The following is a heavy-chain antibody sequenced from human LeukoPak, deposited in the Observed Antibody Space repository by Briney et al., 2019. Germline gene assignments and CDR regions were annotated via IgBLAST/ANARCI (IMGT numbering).Heavy chain of an antibody. D-gene: IGHD3-10*01. CDR1: GFTFSSYS. CDR3: VKRIDGSGTYYIDH. V-gene: IGHV3-21*04. CDR2: ISSSRSYI. Sequence: PGGSLRLSCAPSGFTFSSYSMSWVRPAPGKGREWVSSISSSRSYIYYTDSVKGRFTISRNNSKNTMSVQMYELRAEDTAVYYCVKRIDGSGTYYIDHWGHGILVTVSS. J-gene: IGHJ4*01.